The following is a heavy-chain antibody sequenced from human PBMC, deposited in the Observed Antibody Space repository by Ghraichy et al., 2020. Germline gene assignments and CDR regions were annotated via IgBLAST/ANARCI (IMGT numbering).Heavy chain of an antibody. CDR1: GFTFSGYS. V-gene: IGHV3-48*02. J-gene: IGHJ6*02. CDR3: ARGSRVVRFYYYDGMDV. CDR2: ITSSSSFK. D-gene: IGHD4-23*01. Sequence: GGSLRLSCVGSGFTFSGYSMNWVHQSPGKRLEWVSYITSSSSFKSYADSVKGRFTISRDNAQNSLSLQMNSLTDEDTAVYYCARGSRVVRFYYYDGMDVWGQGTTVTVSS.